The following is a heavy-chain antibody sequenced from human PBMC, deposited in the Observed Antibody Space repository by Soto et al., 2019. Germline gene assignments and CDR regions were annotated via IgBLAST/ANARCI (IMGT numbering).Heavy chain of an antibody. CDR1: GYTFTGYY. CDR3: ARGNYYGSGQNWFDP. Sequence: ASVKVSCTASGYTFTGYYMHWVRQAPGQGLEWMGWINPNSGGTNYAQKFQGWVTMTRDTSISTAYMELSRLRSDDTAVYYCARGNYYGSGQNWFDPWGQGTLVTVSS. J-gene: IGHJ5*02. V-gene: IGHV1-2*04. D-gene: IGHD3-10*01. CDR2: INPNSGGT.